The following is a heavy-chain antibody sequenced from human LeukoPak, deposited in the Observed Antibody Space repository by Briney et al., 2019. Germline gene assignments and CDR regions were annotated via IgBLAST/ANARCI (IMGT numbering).Heavy chain of an antibody. CDR3: ARVGYYDSSGYDF. J-gene: IGHJ4*02. V-gene: IGHV1-2*02. CDR2: INPNSGDA. D-gene: IGHD3-22*01. Sequence: ASLKVSCKASGYTFTGYFMHWVRQAPGQGLEWMGWINPNSGDANYAQKFQGRVTMTRDTSIRTAYMELSSLRSEDTAVYYCARVGYYDSSGYDFWGQGTLVTVSS. CDR1: GYTFTGYF.